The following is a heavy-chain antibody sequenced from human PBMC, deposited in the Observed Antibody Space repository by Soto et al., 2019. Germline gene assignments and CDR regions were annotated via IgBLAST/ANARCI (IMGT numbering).Heavy chain of an antibody. CDR1: GVSITSSSYY. V-gene: IGHV4-39*01. CDR3: ARQRTTVVTQAYFDH. CDR2: IYYSGRS. Sequence: PSETLSLTCTVSGVSITSSSYYWGWIRQPPGKGLEWIGGIYYSGRSYYNPSLKSRVTMSVDTSKNQFSLTLNSVTAADAAVYYCARQRTTVVTQAYFDHWGQGTLVTVSS. J-gene: IGHJ4*02. D-gene: IGHD4-17*01.